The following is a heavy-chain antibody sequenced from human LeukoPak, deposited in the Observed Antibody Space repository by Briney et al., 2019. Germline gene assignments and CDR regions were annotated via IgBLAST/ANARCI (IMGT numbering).Heavy chain of an antibody. V-gene: IGHV3-33*01. CDR1: GFTFSSYG. Sequence: PGGSLRLSCAASGFTFSSYGMHWVRQAPGKGLEWVAVIWYDGSNKYYADSVKGRFTISRDNSKNTLYLQMNSLGAEDTAVYYCARWDLGGSYYYYFDYWGQGTLVTVSS. CDR2: IWYDGSNK. CDR3: ARWDLGGSYYYYFDY. D-gene: IGHD1-26*01. J-gene: IGHJ4*02.